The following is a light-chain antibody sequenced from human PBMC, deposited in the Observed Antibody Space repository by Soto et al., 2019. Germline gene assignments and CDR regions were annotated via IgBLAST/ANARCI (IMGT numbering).Light chain of an antibody. Sequence: DIQMTQSPSSPSASVGDRVTITCRASQSISSYLNWYQQKPGKAPKLLIYAASSLQSGVPSRFSGSGSGTDFTLTISSLQPDDFATYYCQQSYSTQSITFGQGTRLEIK. CDR3: QQSYSTQSIT. CDR1: QSISSY. CDR2: AAS. J-gene: IGKJ5*01. V-gene: IGKV1-39*01.